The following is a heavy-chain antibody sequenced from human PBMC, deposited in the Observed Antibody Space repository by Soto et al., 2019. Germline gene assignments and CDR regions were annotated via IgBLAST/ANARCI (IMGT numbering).Heavy chain of an antibody. J-gene: IGHJ6*02. D-gene: IGHD3-3*01. CDR3: AKIGHYDFWRSSGMDV. CDR2: ISYDGSNK. CDR1: GFTFSSYS. V-gene: IGHV3-30*18. Sequence: QVQLVESGGGVVQPGRSLRLSCAASGFTFSSYSMHWVRQAPGKGLEWVAVISYDGSNKYYADSVKGRFTISRDNSKNTLYLQMNSLRAEDTAVYYCAKIGHYDFWRSSGMDVWGQGTTVTVSS.